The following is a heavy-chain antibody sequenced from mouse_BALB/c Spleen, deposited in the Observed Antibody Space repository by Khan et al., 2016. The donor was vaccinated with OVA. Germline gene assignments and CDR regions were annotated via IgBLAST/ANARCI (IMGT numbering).Heavy chain of an antibody. D-gene: IGHD2-14*01. V-gene: IGHV2-6-4*01. CDR2: IWGGGGT. Sequence: QVQLKESGPGLVAPSQSLSIICTVSGFTLSSYNIHWVRQPPGKGLEWLGMIWGGGGTDYNSNLKSRLSITKDNSKSQVFLKMNSLQTDDTAMYYCARAYYRYDGYYAMDYWGHGTSVTVSA. J-gene: IGHJ4*01. CDR3: ARAYYRYDGYYAMDY. CDR1: GFTLSSYN.